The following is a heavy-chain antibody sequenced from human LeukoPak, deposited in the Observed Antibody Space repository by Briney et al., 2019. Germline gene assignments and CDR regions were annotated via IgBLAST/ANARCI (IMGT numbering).Heavy chain of an antibody. CDR3: ARGRRVIIWVGEDPSNDY. V-gene: IGHV1-18*04. CDR2: ISAYNGNT. J-gene: IGHJ4*02. CDR1: GYTFTSYY. Sequence: ASVKVSCKASGYTFTSYYMRWVRQAPGQGLEWMGWISAYNGNTNYAQKLQGRVTMTTDASTSTAYMELRNLRSDDTAVYYCARGRRVIIWVGEDPSNDYWGQGTLVTVSS. D-gene: IGHD3-3*01.